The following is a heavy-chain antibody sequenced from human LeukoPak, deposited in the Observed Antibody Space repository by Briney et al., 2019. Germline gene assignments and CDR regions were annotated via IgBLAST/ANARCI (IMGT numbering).Heavy chain of an antibody. J-gene: IGHJ4*02. V-gene: IGHV4-59*01. CDR2: IYYSGST. Sequence: SETLSLTCTVSGGSISSYYWSWIRQPPGKGLEWIGYIYYSGSTNYNPSLKSRVTISVDTSKNQFSLKLSSVTAADTAVYYCAKDAPTAGPYYYGSGSYYPGNYWGQGTLVTVSP. CDR3: AKDAPTAGPYYYGSGSYYPGNY. CDR1: GGSISSYY. D-gene: IGHD3-10*01.